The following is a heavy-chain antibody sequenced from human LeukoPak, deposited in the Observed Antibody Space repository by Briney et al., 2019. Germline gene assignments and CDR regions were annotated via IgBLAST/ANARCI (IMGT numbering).Heavy chain of an antibody. CDR3: AKRYYDFPLDY. CDR1: VFTFSIYA. Sequence: PGGSLRLSCAASVFTFSIYAMNWVRQAPGKGLEWVSSISANGGETHYADSVKGRFTISRDNSKNTLYLQINNPRAEDTAVYYCAKRYYDFPLDYWGQRTLVTVSS. J-gene: IGHJ4*02. CDR2: ISANGGET. V-gene: IGHV3-23*01. D-gene: IGHD3-3*01.